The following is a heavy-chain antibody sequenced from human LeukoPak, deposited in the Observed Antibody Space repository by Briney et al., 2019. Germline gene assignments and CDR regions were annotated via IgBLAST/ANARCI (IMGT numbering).Heavy chain of an antibody. Sequence: SETLSLTCTVSGGSISSYYWSWIRQPPGKGLEWIGYIHYSGSTNYNPSLKSRVTISVDTSKNQFSVKLSSVTAADTAVYYCARGRTGWDITMIVVPPGYFDYWGQGTLVTVSS. J-gene: IGHJ4*02. CDR2: IHYSGST. V-gene: IGHV4-59*01. D-gene: IGHD3-22*01. CDR1: GGSISSYY. CDR3: ARGRTGWDITMIVVPPGYFDY.